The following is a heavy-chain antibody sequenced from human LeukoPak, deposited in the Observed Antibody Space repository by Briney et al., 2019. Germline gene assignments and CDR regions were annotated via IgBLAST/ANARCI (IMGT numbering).Heavy chain of an antibody. D-gene: IGHD6-13*01. Sequence: ASVKVSCKVSGYTLSELSMHWVRQAPGKGLEWMGGFDPEDGETIYAQKFQGRVTMTEDTSTDTVYMELSSLRSEDTAVYYCATSAAAGGGCFRCYYYYVMDVWGQGTTVTVSS. V-gene: IGHV1-24*01. CDR1: GYTLSELS. CDR3: ATSAAAGGGCFRCYYYYVMDV. CDR2: FDPEDGET. J-gene: IGHJ6*02.